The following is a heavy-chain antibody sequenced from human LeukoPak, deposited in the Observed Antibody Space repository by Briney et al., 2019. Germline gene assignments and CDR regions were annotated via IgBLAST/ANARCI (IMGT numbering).Heavy chain of an antibody. V-gene: IGHV4-59*01. Sequence: SETLSLTCTVSGGSISSYYWSWIRQPPGKGLEWIGYIYYSGSTNYNPSLKSRVTISVDTSKNQFSLKLSSVTAADTAVYYCAREAEAAPDPFDFWGHGTLVTVSS. CDR2: IYYSGST. CDR3: AREAEAAPDPFDF. CDR1: GGSISSYY. D-gene: IGHD6-13*01. J-gene: IGHJ4*01.